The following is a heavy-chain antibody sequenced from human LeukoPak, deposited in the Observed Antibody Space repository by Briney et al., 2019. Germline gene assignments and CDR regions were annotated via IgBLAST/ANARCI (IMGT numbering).Heavy chain of an antibody. Sequence: GGSLRLSCAASGFTFSSYGKHWVRQAPGKGLEWVAVISYDGSNKYYADSVKGRFTISRDNSKNTLYLQMNSLRAEDTAVYYCAKVSVGYYYDSSGYSEFDYWGQGTLVTVSS. D-gene: IGHD3-22*01. CDR2: ISYDGSNK. CDR3: AKVSVGYYYDSSGYSEFDY. V-gene: IGHV3-30*18. J-gene: IGHJ4*02. CDR1: GFTFSSYG.